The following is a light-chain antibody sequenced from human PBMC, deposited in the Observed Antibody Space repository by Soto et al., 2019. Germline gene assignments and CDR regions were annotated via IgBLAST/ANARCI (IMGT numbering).Light chain of an antibody. Sequence: EIVMTQSPATLSVSPGERATLSCRASQSVSSNLAWYQQKPGQAPRLLIYGASTRATGIPARFSGSGSGTECTLTISSLQSEDLAVYYCQQYNNWGTFGQGTKVEIK. J-gene: IGKJ1*01. CDR2: GAS. V-gene: IGKV3-15*01. CDR1: QSVSSN. CDR3: QQYNNWGT.